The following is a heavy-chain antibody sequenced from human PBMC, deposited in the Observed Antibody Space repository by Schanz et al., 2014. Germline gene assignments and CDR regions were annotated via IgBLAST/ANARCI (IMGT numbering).Heavy chain of an antibody. Sequence: QGQLVESGGGVVKPGGSLRLSCAASGFTFNNFNMNWVRQAPGKGLEWVAVMSYDGNTKYYADSVKGRFTISRDNSKNTLYLQMNSLRADDTAVYYCARDLLVSHYDFWSGNDYWGQGTLVTVSS. CDR1: GFTFNNFN. CDR2: MSYDGNTK. J-gene: IGHJ4*02. CDR3: ARDLLVSHYDFWSGNDY. D-gene: IGHD3-3*01. V-gene: IGHV3-30-3*01.